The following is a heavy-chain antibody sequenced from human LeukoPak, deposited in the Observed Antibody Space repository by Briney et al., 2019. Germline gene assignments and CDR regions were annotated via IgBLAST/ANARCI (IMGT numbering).Heavy chain of an antibody. D-gene: IGHD4-17*01. V-gene: IGHV4-38-2*02. CDR1: GFSISIGYY. CDR2: ALRSGNT. CDR3: AMITVTTGVDS. Sequence: PSETLSLTCSVSGFSISIGYYWGWIRQPPGKGLEWIGNALRSGNTFYNPSLKSRVAISLDTSRNQLSMRLSSVTAADTAVYYCAMITVTTGVDSWGQGTLVTVSS. J-gene: IGHJ4*02.